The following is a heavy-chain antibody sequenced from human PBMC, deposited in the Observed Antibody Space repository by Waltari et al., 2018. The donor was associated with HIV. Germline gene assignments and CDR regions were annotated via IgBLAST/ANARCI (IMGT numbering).Heavy chain of an antibody. D-gene: IGHD2-2*01. CDR3: ARDPQYCSSTSCSYYFDY. CDR1: GFTFSSSA. CDR2: ISNDGRKK. J-gene: IGHJ4*02. Sequence: QVQLVESGGGVVQPGRSLRLSCAASGFTFSSSAMHWVRQAPGKGREWVAVISNDGRKKYYSDALKGRFTISMDNSKNTLYLQMNSLRAEDTAVYYCARDPQYCSSTSCSYYFDYGGQGTLVTVSS. V-gene: IGHV3-30*04.